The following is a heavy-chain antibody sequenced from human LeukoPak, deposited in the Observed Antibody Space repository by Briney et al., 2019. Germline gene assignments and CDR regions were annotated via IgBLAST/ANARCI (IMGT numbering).Heavy chain of an antibody. CDR2: IKQDGSEK. CDR1: GFTFSSYW. V-gene: IGHV3-7*03. CDR3: TTDHGYSGYESH. D-gene: IGHD5-12*01. J-gene: IGHJ4*02. Sequence: GGSLRLSCAASGFTFSSYWMSWVRQAPGKGLEWVANIKQDGSEKYYVDSVKGRFTISRDNAKNSLYLQTNSLKTEDTAVYYCTTDHGYSGYESHWGQGTLVTVSS.